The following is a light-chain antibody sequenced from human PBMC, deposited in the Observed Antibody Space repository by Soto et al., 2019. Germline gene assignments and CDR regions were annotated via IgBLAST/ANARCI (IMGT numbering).Light chain of an antibody. CDR2: SAS. J-gene: IGKJ2*01. V-gene: IGKV1-39*01. CDR1: QSVTNY. CDR3: QQSYDTRMYT. Sequence: DIQMTQSPSSLSASVGDRVTITCRASQSVTNYLNWYQQKPGKAPILLIYSASTLQSGVPSRFSGSGSGTYFTLTISTLQPEDFAAYFCQQSYDTRMYTFGQGTKLEI.